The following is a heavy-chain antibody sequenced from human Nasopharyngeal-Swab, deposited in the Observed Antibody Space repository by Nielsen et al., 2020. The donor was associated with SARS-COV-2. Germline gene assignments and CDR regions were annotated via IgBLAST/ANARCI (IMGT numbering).Heavy chain of an antibody. V-gene: IGHV5-51*01. Sequence: GESLKISCKGSGYSFTSYWIGWVRQVPGKGLEWMGIIYPGDSDTRYSPSFQGQVTISADKSISTAYLQWSSLKASDTAMYYCARQGAVAGYYYYYMDVWGEGTTVTVSS. D-gene: IGHD6-19*01. J-gene: IGHJ6*03. CDR2: IYPGDSDT. CDR1: GYSFTSYW. CDR3: ARQGAVAGYYYYYMDV.